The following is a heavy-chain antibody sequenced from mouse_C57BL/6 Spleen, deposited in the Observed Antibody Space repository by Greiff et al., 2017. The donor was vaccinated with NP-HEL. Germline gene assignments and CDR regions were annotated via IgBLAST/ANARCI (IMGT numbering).Heavy chain of an antibody. CDR1: GYSITSGYY. CDR3: ARVEWGAMDY. Sequence: DVQLQESGPGLVKPSQSLSLTCSVTGYSITSGYYWNWIRQFPGNKLEWMGYISYDGSNNYNPSLKNRISITRDTSKNQFFLKLNSVTTEDTATYDCARVEWGAMDYWGQGTSVTVSS. J-gene: IGHJ4*01. V-gene: IGHV3-6*01. CDR2: ISYDGSN.